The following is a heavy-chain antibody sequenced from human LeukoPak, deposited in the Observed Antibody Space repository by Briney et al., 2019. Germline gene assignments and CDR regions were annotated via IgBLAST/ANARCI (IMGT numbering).Heavy chain of an antibody. J-gene: IGHJ3*02. V-gene: IGHV4-39*01. CDR2: IYYSGST. Sequence: TSETLSLTCTVSGGSISSSSYYWGWIRQPPGKGLKWIGSIYYSGSTYYNPSLKSRVTISVDTSKNQFSLKLSSVTAADTAVYYCARPYSSSWSINVDAFDIWGQGTMVTVSS. CDR3: ARPYSSSWSINVDAFDI. D-gene: IGHD6-13*01. CDR1: GGSISSSSYY.